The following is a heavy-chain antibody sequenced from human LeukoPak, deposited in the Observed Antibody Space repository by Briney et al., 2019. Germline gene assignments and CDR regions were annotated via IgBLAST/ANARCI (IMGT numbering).Heavy chain of an antibody. CDR1: GFTFSSYA. J-gene: IGHJ4*02. Sequence: GGSLRLSCAASGFTFSSYAMSWVRQAPGKGLEWVSAISGSGGSTYYADSVKGRFTISRDNSKNTLYLQMNSLGAEDTAVYYCAAGKGYDPFDYWGQGTLVTFSS. CDR2: ISGSGGST. D-gene: IGHD6-13*01. V-gene: IGHV3-23*01. CDR3: AAGKGYDPFDY.